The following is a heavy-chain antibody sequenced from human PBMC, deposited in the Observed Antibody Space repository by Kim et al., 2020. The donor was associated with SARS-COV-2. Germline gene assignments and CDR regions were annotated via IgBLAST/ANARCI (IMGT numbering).Heavy chain of an antibody. CDR2: IIPIFGTA. Sequence: SVKVSCKASGGTFSSYAISWVRQAPGQGLEWMGGIIPIFGTANYAQKFQGRVTITADESTSTAYMELSSLRSEDTAVYYCARNTAMVSGNYYDSSGISASWGQGTLVTVSS. CDR3: ARNTAMVSGNYYDSSGISAS. CDR1: GGTFSSYA. J-gene: IGHJ4*02. V-gene: IGHV1-69*13. D-gene: IGHD3-22*01.